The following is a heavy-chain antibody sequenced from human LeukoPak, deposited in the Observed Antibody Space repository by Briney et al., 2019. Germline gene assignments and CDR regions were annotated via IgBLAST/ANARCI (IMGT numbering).Heavy chain of an antibody. Sequence: PGGSLRLSCAASGFTFSDYYMSWIRQAPGKGLEWVSYISYSSSTIYYADSVKGRFTISRDNGKNSLYLQMNSLRAEDTAVYYCARAKPKNMVRGLIMRRESRYYFDYWGQGTLVTVSS. CDR1: GFTFSDYY. D-gene: IGHD3-10*01. CDR3: ARAKPKNMVRGLIMRRESRYYFDY. J-gene: IGHJ4*02. V-gene: IGHV3-11*04. CDR2: ISYSSSTI.